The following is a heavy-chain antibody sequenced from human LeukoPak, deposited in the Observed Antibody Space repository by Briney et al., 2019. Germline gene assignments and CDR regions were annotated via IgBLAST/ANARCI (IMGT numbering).Heavy chain of an antibody. CDR3: ARDGVGYYDSSGYYYLQH. CDR1: GYTFTTYG. CDR2: VSAYNGNT. Sequence: ASVKVSCKASGYTFTTYGISWVRQAPGQGLEWMGWVSAYNGNTNYAQKLQGRVSMTTDTSANTAYMELGSLRSDDTAVYYCARDGVGYYDSSGYYYLQHWGQGTLVTVSS. J-gene: IGHJ1*01. V-gene: IGHV1-18*01. D-gene: IGHD3-22*01.